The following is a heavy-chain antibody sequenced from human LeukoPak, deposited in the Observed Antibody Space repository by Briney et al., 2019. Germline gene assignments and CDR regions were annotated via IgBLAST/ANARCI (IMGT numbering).Heavy chain of an antibody. CDR3: AKSRSAMVRGVIEY. Sequence: PGGSLRLSCAASGFTFSNYAMSWVRQAPGKGLVWVSVISPSGSTYNADPVKGRFTISRDNSKDTVYLQMDSLRAEDTATYYCAKSRSAMVRGVIEYWGQGTLVTVSS. D-gene: IGHD3-10*01. CDR2: ISPSGST. J-gene: IGHJ4*02. CDR1: GFTFSNYA. V-gene: IGHV3-23*01.